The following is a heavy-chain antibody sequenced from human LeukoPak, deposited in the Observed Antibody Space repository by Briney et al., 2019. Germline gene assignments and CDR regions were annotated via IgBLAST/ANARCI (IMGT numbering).Heavy chain of an antibody. CDR1: GYTFTSYG. D-gene: IGHD3-22*01. V-gene: IGHV1-18*01. J-gene: IGHJ6*02. CDR3: ARAQQDYYDSLPYGMDV. CDR2: ISAYNGNT. Sequence: GASVKVSCKASGYTFTSYGISWVRQAPGQGLEWMGWISAYNGNTNYAQKLRGRVTMTTDTSTSTAYMELRSLRSDDTAVYYCARAQQDYYDSLPYGMDVWGQGTTATVSS.